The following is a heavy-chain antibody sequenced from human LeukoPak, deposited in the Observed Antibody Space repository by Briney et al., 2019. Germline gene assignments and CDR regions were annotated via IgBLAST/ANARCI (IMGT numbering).Heavy chain of an antibody. V-gene: IGHV4-59*01. CDR2: IDYSGAT. J-gene: IGHJ4*02. CDR3: ARVGSYCFEY. D-gene: IGHD3-10*01. Sequence: SETLSLTCTVSGGSISTYYWSWIRQPPGKGLEWIGYIDYSGATNYNPSLTSRVTMSVDTSKPQFSLKLSSVTAADTAVYYCARVGSYCFEYWGQGTLVTVSS. CDR1: GGSISTYY.